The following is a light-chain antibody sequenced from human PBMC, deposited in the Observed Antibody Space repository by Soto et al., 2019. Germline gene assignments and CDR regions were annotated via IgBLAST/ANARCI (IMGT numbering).Light chain of an antibody. CDR3: QQYGSSPPYT. CDR2: GAS. CDR1: HSVSSSY. Sequence: EIVLKQSPGTLSLSPGERATLSCRASHSVSSSYLAWYQQNPGQAPRLLIYGASSRATGIPDRFSGSGSGTDFTLTISRLEPEDFAVYYCQQYGSSPPYTFGQGTKLEIK. J-gene: IGKJ2*01. V-gene: IGKV3-20*01.